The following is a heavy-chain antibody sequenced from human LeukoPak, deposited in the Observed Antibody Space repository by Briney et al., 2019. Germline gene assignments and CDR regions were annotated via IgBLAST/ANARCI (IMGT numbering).Heavy chain of an antibody. J-gene: IGHJ5*02. CDR1: GGSISRSSYY. Sequence: SETLSLTCTVSGGSISRSSYYWGWIRQPPGKGLEWIGYIYTSGSTNYNPSLKSRVTISVDTSKNQFSLKLSSVTAADTAVYYCARWYSSCWVWFDPWGQGTLVTVSS. D-gene: IGHD6-13*01. CDR2: IYTSGST. CDR3: ARWYSSCWVWFDP. V-gene: IGHV4-61*05.